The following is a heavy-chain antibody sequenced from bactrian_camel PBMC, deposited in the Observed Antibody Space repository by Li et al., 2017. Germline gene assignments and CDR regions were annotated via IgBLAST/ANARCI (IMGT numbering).Heavy chain of an antibody. CDR3: VRDLVRTITNVH. Sequence: HVQLVESGGGLVQSGGSLRLSCAASGFTFTDYYMYWVRQAPGKGLEWLSTISADGTITRYTDSVKGRFTISRDNAKNTVYLQMNSVKPEDTAVYYCVRDLVRTITNVHWGQGTQVTVS. CDR2: ISADGTIT. J-gene: IGHJ4*01. V-gene: IGHV3S1*01. D-gene: IGHD4*01. CDR1: GFTFTDYY.